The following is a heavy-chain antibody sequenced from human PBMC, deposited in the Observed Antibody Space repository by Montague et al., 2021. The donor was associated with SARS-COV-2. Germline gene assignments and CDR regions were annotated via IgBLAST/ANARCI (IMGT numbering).Heavy chain of an antibody. V-gene: IGHV4-34*01. CDR2: INHSGST. Sequence: SETLSLTCAVYGGSFSGYHWSWIRQPPGTGLEWIGEINHSGSTNYNPSLKSRVTISVDTSKNQFSLKLSSVTAADTAVYYCASLTLGYCSSTSCYSDWFDPWGQGTLVTVSS. D-gene: IGHD2-2*02. CDR3: ASLTLGYCSSTSCYSDWFDP. J-gene: IGHJ5*02. CDR1: GGSFSGYH.